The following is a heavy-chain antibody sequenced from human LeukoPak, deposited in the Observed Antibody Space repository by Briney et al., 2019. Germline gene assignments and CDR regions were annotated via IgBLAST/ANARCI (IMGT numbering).Heavy chain of an antibody. D-gene: IGHD1-20*01. V-gene: IGHV3-11*04. CDR3: ARNEYNWNPYYYYYMDV. CDR1: GFTFSDYY. CDR2: ISSSGSTI. J-gene: IGHJ6*03. Sequence: PGGSLRLSCAASGFTFSDYYMSWIRQAPGKGLEWVSYISSSGSTIYYADSVKGRFTISRDNAKNSLYLQMNSLRAEDTAVYYCARNEYNWNPYYYYYMDVWGKGTTVTVSS.